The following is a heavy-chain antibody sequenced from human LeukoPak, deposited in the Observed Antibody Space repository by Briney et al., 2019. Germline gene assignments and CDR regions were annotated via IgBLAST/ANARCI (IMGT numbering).Heavy chain of an antibody. Sequence: GGSLRLSCAASRFSFSTYWMSWVRQAPGKGLEWVSDVSGSGGSTYYAPSPKGRFTLSRDNSKKTLYLQIKSLEAEGPAVYYCARDLRGIEHRGAFYYWGQGTLVTVSS. CDR2: VSGSGGST. CDR3: ARDLRGIEHRGAFYY. J-gene: IGHJ4*02. CDR1: RFSFSTYW. D-gene: IGHD6-13*01. V-gene: IGHV3-23*01.